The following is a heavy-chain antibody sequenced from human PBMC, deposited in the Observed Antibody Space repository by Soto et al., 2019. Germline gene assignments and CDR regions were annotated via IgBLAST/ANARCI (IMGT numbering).Heavy chain of an antibody. CDR3: ARTLYGDNVEY. CDR2: MNPNSGNT. J-gene: IGHJ4*02. D-gene: IGHD4-17*01. V-gene: IGHV1-8*01. Sequence: ASVKVSCKAFGYTFTSYDSNWGLQATGQGLEWMGWMNPNSGNTGYAQKFQGRVTMTRNTSISTAYMELSSLRSEDTAVYYCARTLYGDNVEYWGQGTLVTVSS. CDR1: GYTFTSYD.